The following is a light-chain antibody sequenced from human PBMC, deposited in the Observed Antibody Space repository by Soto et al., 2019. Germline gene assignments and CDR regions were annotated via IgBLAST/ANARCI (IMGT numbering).Light chain of an antibody. Sequence: EIVMTQSPATLSVSPGDRATLSCRASQSVSSNLAWYQQKTGQAPRLLIYGESTRATGIPDRFSGSGSGTELNLTISRLQSEDFAVYLCQQYHYWPITFGQGTRLEIK. CDR3: QQYHYWPIT. J-gene: IGKJ5*01. V-gene: IGKV3-15*01. CDR1: QSVSSN. CDR2: GES.